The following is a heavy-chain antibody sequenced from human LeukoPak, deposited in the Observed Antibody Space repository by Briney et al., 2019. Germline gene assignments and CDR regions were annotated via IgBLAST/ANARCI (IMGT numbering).Heavy chain of an antibody. D-gene: IGHD2-2*01. CDR1: GFTFSSYA. V-gene: IGHV3-23*01. CDR2: ISGSDGST. Sequence: PGGSLRLSCAASGFTFSSYAMHWVRQAPGKGLQWVSAISGSDGSTNFADSVRGRFTISRDNSKNTLYLQIDSLRAEDTAIYYCAKGIAGSRSSSSPDCWGQGTLVTVSS. J-gene: IGHJ4*02. CDR3: AKGIAGSRSSSSPDC.